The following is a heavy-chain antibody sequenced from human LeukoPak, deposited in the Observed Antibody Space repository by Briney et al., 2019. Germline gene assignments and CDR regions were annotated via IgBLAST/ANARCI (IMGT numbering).Heavy chain of an antibody. CDR1: RYTFTSYD. J-gene: IGHJ4*02. Sequence: ASVKVSCKASRYTFTSYDINWVREAAGQGLEWMGWMNPNTGRRGFAQKFQGRLTMTRDTSISTAYMELSSLRSEDTAVYYCARLSQTPDYYSNGGYYYLGYWGQGTPVTVSS. D-gene: IGHD3-22*01. CDR3: ARLSQTPDYYSNGGYYYLGY. CDR2: MNPNTGRR. V-gene: IGHV1-8*01.